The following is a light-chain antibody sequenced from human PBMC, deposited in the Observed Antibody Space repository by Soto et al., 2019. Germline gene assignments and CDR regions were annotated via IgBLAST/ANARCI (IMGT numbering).Light chain of an antibody. CDR3: QQSYNSPLS. V-gene: IGKV1-39*01. CDR2: TTS. CDR1: QSVSSY. J-gene: IGKJ4*01. Sequence: DIQMTQSPSSLSASVGDRVTITCRASQSVSSYLNWYQQKPGIAPKLLIYTTSELESGVPSRFSGSGSGTDFTLTISSLQPEDFATYYCQQSYNSPLSFGGGTNVEVK.